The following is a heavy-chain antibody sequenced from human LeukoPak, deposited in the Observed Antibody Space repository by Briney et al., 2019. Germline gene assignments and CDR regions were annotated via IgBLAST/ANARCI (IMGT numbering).Heavy chain of an antibody. J-gene: IGHJ4*02. CDR2: ITYSDTTI. Sequence: GGSLRLSCAASGFTFSSYSMNWVRQAPGKGLEWVSFITYSDTTIYYADSVKGRFTISRDNAKNSLYLQMNSLRAEDTAVYYCARVWGFHFDYWGQGTLVTVSS. V-gene: IGHV3-48*04. CDR1: GFTFSSYS. CDR3: ARVWGFHFDY. D-gene: IGHD3-16*01.